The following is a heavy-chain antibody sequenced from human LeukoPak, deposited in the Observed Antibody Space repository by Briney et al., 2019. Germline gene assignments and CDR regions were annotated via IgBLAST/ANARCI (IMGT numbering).Heavy chain of an antibody. V-gene: IGHV4-34*01. D-gene: IGHD5-18*01. J-gene: IGHJ4*02. CDR1: GGSFSGYY. CDR2: INHSGST. CDR3: ARRGYSYDWSIGGYFDY. Sequence: SETLSLTCAVYGGSFSGYYWSWIRQPPGKGLEWIGDINHSGSTNYNPSLKSRVTISVDTSKNQFSLKLSSVTAADTAVYYCARRGYSYDWSIGGYFDYWGQGTLVTVSS.